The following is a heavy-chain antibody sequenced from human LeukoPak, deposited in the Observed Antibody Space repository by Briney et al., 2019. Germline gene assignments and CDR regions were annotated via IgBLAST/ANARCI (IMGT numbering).Heavy chain of an antibody. CDR3: ARGGLHSSSWYFYYYYYGMDV. CDR1: GFTFSSYA. CDR2: ISYDGSNK. V-gene: IGHV3-30-3*01. Sequence: GGSLRLSCAASGFTFSSYAMHWVRQAPGKGLEWVAVISYDGSNKYYADSVKGRFTISRDNSKNTLYLQMNSLRAEDTAVYYCARGGLHSSSWYFYYYYYGMDVWGQGTTVTVSS. D-gene: IGHD6-13*01. J-gene: IGHJ6*02.